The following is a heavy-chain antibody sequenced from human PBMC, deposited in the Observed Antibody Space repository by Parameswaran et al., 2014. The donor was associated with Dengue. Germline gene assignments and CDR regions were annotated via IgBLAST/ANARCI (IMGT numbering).Heavy chain of an antibody. CDR2: INPSGGST. Sequence: WVRQAPGQGLEWMGIINPSGGSTSYAQKFQGRVTMTRDTSTSTVYMELSSLRSEDTAVYYCARGTATVTDYYYYMDVWARTTVTVSS. CDR3: ARGTATVTDYYYYMDV. V-gene: IGHV1-46*01. J-gene: IGHJ6*03. D-gene: IGHD4-11*01.